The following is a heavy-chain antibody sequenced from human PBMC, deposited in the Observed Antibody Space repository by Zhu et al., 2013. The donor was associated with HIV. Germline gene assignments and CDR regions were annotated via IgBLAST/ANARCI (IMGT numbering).Heavy chain of an antibody. CDR2: ISAYNGNT. CDR1: GYTFNTHG. J-gene: IGHJ6*02. D-gene: IGHD6-19*01. Sequence: QVQLVQSGAEVKKPGASVKVSRKASGYTFNTHGINWVRQAPGQGLEWMGWISAYNGNTNYAQKLQGRVTMITDTSTSTAYMELSRLRSDDTAVYYCARVSGWYAGMDVWGQGTTVTVSS. V-gene: IGHV1-18*01. CDR3: ARVSGWYAGMDV.